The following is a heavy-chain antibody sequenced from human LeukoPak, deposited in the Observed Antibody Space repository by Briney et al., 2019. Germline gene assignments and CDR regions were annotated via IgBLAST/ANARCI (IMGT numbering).Heavy chain of an antibody. J-gene: IGHJ4*02. CDR3: ARVQCEYSSSSDY. Sequence: SETLSLTCALYGGSFSGYYWSWTRQPPGKGLEWIGEIDHSGSTNYSPSLKSRVTISVDRSKNQFSLKLSSVTAAHTAVYYFARVQCEYSSSSDYWAQGTLVTVSS. V-gene: IGHV4-34*01. CDR1: GGSFSGYY. CDR2: IDHSGST. D-gene: IGHD6-6*01.